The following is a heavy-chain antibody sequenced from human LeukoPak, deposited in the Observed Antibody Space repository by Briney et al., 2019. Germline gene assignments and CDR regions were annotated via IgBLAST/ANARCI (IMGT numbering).Heavy chain of an antibody. CDR2: ISYDGSNR. J-gene: IGHJ4*02. V-gene: IGHV3-30*18. CDR1: GFTFNSFG. D-gene: IGHD4-17*01. Sequence: GGSLRLSCAASGFTFNSFGMHWVRQAPGKGLEWVAVISYDGSNRYSADSVKGRFTISRDNSKNTLYLQMNSLRPEDTAVYYCAKDHGFHYGAYFDYWGQGTLVTVSS. CDR3: AKDHGFHYGAYFDY.